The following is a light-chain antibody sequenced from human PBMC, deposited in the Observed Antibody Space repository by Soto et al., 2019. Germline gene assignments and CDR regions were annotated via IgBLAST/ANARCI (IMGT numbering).Light chain of an antibody. CDR2: GAS. V-gene: IGKV3-15*01. CDR1: QSVSSN. CDR3: QQYNDWPPMYT. Sequence: EIVMTQSPDTLSVSPGERDTLSCRASQSVSSNGARYQQKPGQAPTLLIYGASTRATGIPARFSGSGSGTESTLTISGLQSEDFALYYCQQYNDWPPMYTFGQGTKLEIK. J-gene: IGKJ2*01.